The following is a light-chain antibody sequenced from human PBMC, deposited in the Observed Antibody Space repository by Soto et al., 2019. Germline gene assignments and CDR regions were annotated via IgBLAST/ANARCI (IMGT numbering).Light chain of an antibody. CDR3: LLYYGGAQHWA. Sequence: QAVVTQEPSLTVSPGETVTLTCASSTGAVTSNYYPNWFQQKPGQAPRPLIYSTNHKYSWTPAQFSGSLLGVKAALTLSGVQPEVEAEDYCLLYYGGAQHWALGGGTKLTVL. CDR2: STN. CDR1: TGAVTSNYY. V-gene: IGLV7-43*01. J-gene: IGLJ3*02.